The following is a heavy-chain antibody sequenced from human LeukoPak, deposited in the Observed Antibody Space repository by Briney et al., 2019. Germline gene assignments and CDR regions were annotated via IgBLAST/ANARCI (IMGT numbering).Heavy chain of an antibody. CDR1: GGSISSYY. D-gene: IGHD3-3*01. CDR2: IYYSGST. J-gene: IGHJ4*02. CDR3: ARVITIFGVPPLAFDY. Sequence: PSETLSLTCTVSGGSISSYYWSWIRQPPGKGLEWIGYIYYSGSTNYNPSLKSQVTISVDTSKNQFSLKLSSVTAADTAVYYCARVITIFGVPPLAFDYWGQGTLVTVSS. V-gene: IGHV4-59*08.